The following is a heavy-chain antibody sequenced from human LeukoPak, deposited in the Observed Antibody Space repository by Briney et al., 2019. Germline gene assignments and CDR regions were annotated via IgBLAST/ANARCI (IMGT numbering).Heavy chain of an antibody. Sequence: GGSLRLSCAASRFTFSGSAMHWVRQASGKGLEWVGRIRSKANSYATAYAASVKGRFTISRDDSKNTAYLQMNSLKTEDTAVYYCTGNDYSDYYFDYWGQGTLVTVSS. V-gene: IGHV3-73*01. CDR3: TGNDYSDYYFDY. D-gene: IGHD4-17*01. J-gene: IGHJ4*02. CDR2: IRSKANSYAT. CDR1: RFTFSGSA.